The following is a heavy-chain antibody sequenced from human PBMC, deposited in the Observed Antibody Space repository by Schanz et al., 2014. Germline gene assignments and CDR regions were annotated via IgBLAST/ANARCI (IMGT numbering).Heavy chain of an antibody. V-gene: IGHV3-30*18. D-gene: IGHD3-22*01. CDR3: AKDHFGHYDSSGCSDCYYYGMEV. CDR1: GFSFSGFG. J-gene: IGHJ6*02. Sequence: QVQLVESGGGVVQPGRCLRLSCAGSGFSFSGFGMHWVRQAPGKGLEWVAVISYDGRNKYFADSVKGRFTISRDNSKNTLFLQVNSLRAEDTAVYYCAKDHFGHYDSSGCSDCYYYGMEVWGQGPTVTVSS. CDR2: ISYDGRNK.